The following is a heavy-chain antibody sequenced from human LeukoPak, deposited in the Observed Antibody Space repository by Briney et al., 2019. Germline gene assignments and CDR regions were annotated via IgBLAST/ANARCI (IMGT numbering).Heavy chain of an antibody. CDR1: GFTFSSYS. J-gene: IGHJ4*02. V-gene: IGHV3-21*01. Sequence: GRSLRLSCAASGFTFSSYSMNWVRQAPGKGLEWVSSISSSSSYIYYADSVKGRFTISRDNAKNSLYLQMNSLRAEDTAVYYCARPILAAAGTWGNYWGQGTLVTVSS. CDR2: ISSSSSYI. D-gene: IGHD6-13*01. CDR3: ARPILAAAGTWGNY.